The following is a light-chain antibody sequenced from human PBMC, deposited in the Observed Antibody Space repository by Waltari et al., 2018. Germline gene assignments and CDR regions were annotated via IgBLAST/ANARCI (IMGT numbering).Light chain of an antibody. J-gene: IGLJ3*02. Sequence: QSALTQPPSASGPPGQSVTIPCTGNTTDFGAHQYVSWYHQHPGKAPKLMIYEVTKRPSGVPDRFSGSKSGNTASLTVSGLQAEDEADYYCSSYAGSSNWVFGGGTKLTVL. CDR1: TTDFGAHQY. CDR2: EVT. V-gene: IGLV2-8*01. CDR3: SSYAGSSNWV.